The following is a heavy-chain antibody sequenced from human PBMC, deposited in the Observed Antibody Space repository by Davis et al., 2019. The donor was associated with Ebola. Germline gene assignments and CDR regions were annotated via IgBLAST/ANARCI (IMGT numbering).Heavy chain of an antibody. CDR3: ARQHSIFGVGLGGWLDP. V-gene: IGHV5-51*01. CDR2: IYTGDSDT. D-gene: IGHD3-3*01. J-gene: IGHJ5*02. Sequence: GESLKISCKDSGNSFASHWIGWVRQMPGKGLEWMGIIYTGDSDTRYSPSFRGQVTISADKSINTAYLQWSSLKASDTAMYYCARQHSIFGVGLGGWLDPWGQGTLVTVSS. CDR1: GNSFASHW.